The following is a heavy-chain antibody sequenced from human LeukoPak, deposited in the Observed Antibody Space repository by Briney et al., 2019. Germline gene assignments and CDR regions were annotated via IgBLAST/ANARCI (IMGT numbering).Heavy chain of an antibody. Sequence: GGSLRLSCAASGFTFSDYYMSWIRQAPGKGLEWVSYISSSGSTIYYADSVKGRFTISRDNAKNSLYLQMNSLRAEDTAVYYCARVGPSSTVVTVYWYFDLWGRGTLVTVSS. CDR3: ARVGPSSTVVTVYWYFDL. V-gene: IGHV3-11*01. CDR1: GFTFSDYY. J-gene: IGHJ2*01. D-gene: IGHD4-23*01. CDR2: ISSSGSTI.